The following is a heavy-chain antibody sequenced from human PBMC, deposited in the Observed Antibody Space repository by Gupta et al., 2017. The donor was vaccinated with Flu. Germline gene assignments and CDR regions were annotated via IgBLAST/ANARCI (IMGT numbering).Heavy chain of an antibody. D-gene: IGHD3-3*01. CDR2: IYYSGST. Sequence: ETLSLTCTVSGGSISSYYWSWIRQPPGKGLEWIGYIYYSGSTNYNPSLKSRVTISVDTSKNQFSLKLSSVTAADTAVYYCARHGDFWSGYYGYWGQGTLVTGSS. J-gene: IGHJ4*02. CDR3: ARHGDFWSGYYGY. CDR1: GGSISSYY. V-gene: IGHV4-59*08.